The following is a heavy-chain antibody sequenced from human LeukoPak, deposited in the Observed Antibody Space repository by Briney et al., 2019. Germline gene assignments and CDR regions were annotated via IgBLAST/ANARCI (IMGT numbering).Heavy chain of an antibody. Sequence: PGVSLRLSCAASGFTFNHYAMSWVRQAPGKGLEWVSGINHHGHTFYADSVRGRFTISRDNSKNTVFLQMNSLRAEDTAVYYCVQIGWGIADDYWGQGTLVTVSS. D-gene: IGHD6-13*01. CDR1: GFTFNHYA. CDR3: VQIGWGIADDY. V-gene: IGHV3-23*01. J-gene: IGHJ4*02. CDR2: INHHGHT.